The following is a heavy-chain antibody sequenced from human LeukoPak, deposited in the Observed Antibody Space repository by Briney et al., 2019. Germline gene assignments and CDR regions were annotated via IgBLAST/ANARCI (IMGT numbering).Heavy chain of an antibody. Sequence: ASVKVSCTASGYTFTGYYMHWVRQAPGQGLEWMGWINPNSGGTNYAQKFQGRVTMTRDTSISTAYMELSRLRSDDTAGYYCTRGLGSVYYMDVWGKGTTVTVSS. V-gene: IGHV1-2*02. CDR2: INPNSGGT. J-gene: IGHJ6*03. D-gene: IGHD7-27*01. CDR1: GYTFTGYY. CDR3: TRGLGSVYYMDV.